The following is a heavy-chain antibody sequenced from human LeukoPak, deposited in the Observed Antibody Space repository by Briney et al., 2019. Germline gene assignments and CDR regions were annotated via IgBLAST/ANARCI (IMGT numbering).Heavy chain of an antibody. CDR1: GGSISSYY. V-gene: IGHV4-4*07. D-gene: IGHD3-22*01. Sequence: SETLSLTCTDSGGSISSYYWSWIRQPAGKGLEWIGRIYTSGSTNYNPSLKSRVTMSVDTSKNQFSLKLSSVTAADTAVYYCARDAADSSGYLPDYWGQGTLVTVSS. J-gene: IGHJ4*02. CDR2: IYTSGST. CDR3: ARDAADSSGYLPDY.